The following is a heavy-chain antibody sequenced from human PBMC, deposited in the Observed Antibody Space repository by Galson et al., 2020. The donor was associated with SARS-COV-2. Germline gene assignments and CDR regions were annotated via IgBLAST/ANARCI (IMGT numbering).Heavy chain of an antibody. V-gene: IGHV5-51*01. CDR3: ARHRYCSSNSCQPPPGIDY. CDR2: ITPRDSET. CDR1: GYIFTNYW. J-gene: IGHJ4*02. D-gene: IGHD2-2*01. Sequence: KIGESLKISCKGSGYIFTNYWVGWVRQMPGKDLEWIGIITPRDSETTYSPSFQGQVTISADKPITTAYLQWSSLKASDTAMYYCARHRYCSSNSCQPPPGIDYWGQGTLVTVSS.